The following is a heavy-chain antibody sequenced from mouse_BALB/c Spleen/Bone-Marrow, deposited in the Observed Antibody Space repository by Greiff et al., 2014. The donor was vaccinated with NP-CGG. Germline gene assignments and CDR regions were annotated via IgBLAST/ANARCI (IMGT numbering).Heavy chain of an antibody. CDR1: GFNIKDYY. CDR3: ARRYGSSFDY. D-gene: IGHD1-1*01. Sequence: EVQLQQSGAELVRPGALVKLSCKASGFNIKDYYMHWVIQRPEQGLEWIGWIDPENGNTIYDPKFQSKASITADTSSNTAYLQLSSLTSEDTAVYYCARRYGSSFDYWGQGTTLTVSS. J-gene: IGHJ2*01. CDR2: IDPENGNT. V-gene: IGHV14-1*02.